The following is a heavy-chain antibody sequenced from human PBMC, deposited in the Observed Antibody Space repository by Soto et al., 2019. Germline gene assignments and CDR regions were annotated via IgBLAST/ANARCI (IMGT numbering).Heavy chain of an antibody. CDR1: GGSISSSSYY. D-gene: IGHD7-27*01. Sequence: QLQLQESGPGLVKPSETLSLTCTVSGGSISSSSYYWGWIRQPPGKGLEWIGSIYYSGSTYYNPSLKSRVTISVDTSKNQFSLKLSSVTAADTAVYYCARASSNWGSLYYYYYYGMDVWGQGTTVTVSS. CDR3: ARASSNWGSLYYYYYYGMDV. V-gene: IGHV4-39*01. J-gene: IGHJ6*02. CDR2: IYYSGST.